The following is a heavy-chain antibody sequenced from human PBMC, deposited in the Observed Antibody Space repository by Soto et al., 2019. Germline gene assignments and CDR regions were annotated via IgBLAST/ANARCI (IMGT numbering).Heavy chain of an antibody. CDR3: GRDEYGGNAGAFDI. CDR1: GGSISSGDYY. D-gene: IGHD4-17*01. V-gene: IGHV4-31*03. CDR2: IYYSGTT. Sequence: QVQLQESGPRLVKPSQTLSLTCSVSGGSISSGDYYWSWIRQLPGKGLEWIGHIYYSGTTTYNPSLSSRFSLSIPASKKPSSRKLNSVTAAAPAVYYCGRDEYGGNAGAFDIWGQGPMSPSLQ. J-gene: IGHJ3*02.